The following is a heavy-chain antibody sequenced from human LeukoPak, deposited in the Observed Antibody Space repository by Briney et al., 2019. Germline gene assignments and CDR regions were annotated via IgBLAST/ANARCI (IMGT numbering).Heavy chain of an antibody. Sequence: PGGSLRLSCAASGFTFSSYAMSWVRQAPGKGLEWVSVISGSGGSTHYADSVKGRFTISRDNSKNTLYLQMNSLRAEDTAVYYCAKDDYYDTSGYRDWGQGTLVTVSS. D-gene: IGHD3-22*01. J-gene: IGHJ4*02. CDR3: AKDDYYDTSGYRD. CDR1: GFTFSSYA. V-gene: IGHV3-23*01. CDR2: ISGSGGST.